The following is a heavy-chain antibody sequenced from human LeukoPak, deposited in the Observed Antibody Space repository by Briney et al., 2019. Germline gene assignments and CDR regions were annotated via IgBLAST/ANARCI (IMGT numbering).Heavy chain of an antibody. J-gene: IGHJ5*02. Sequence: PGGSLRLSCAASGFTFSGSAMHWVRQASGKGLEWVGHIRSKANSYATAYAASVKGRFTISRDDSKNTAYLQMNSLKTEDTAVYYCTRHVGYYGSGKEPWFDPWGQGTLVTVSS. D-gene: IGHD3-10*01. V-gene: IGHV3-73*01. CDR1: GFTFSGSA. CDR3: TRHVGYYGSGKEPWFDP. CDR2: IRSKANSYAT.